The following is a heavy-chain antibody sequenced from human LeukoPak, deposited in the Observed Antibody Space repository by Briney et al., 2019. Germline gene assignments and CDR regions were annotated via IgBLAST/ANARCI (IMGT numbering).Heavy chain of an antibody. D-gene: IGHD3-3*01. CDR2: ISGSGGST. V-gene: IGHV3-23*01. CDR3: AKVGDDFWSGYYTLGY. CDR1: GFTFSSYA. J-gene: IGHJ4*02. Sequence: PGGSLRLSCAAAGFTFSSYAMSWVRQAPGKGLEWVSAISGSGGSTYYADSVKGRFTIPRDNSKNTLYLQMNSLRAEDTAVYYCAKVGDDFWSGYYTLGYWGQGTLVTVSS.